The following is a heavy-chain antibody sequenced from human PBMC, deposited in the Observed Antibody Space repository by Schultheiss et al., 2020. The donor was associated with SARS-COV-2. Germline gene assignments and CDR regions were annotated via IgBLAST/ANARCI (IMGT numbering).Heavy chain of an antibody. Sequence: SQTLSLTCTVSGGSISSYYWSWIRQPPGKGLEWIGEINHSGSTNYNPSLKSRVTISVDTSKNQFSLKLSSVTAADTAVYYCARTRIQTNYYYYYMDVWGKGTTVTVSS. V-gene: IGHV4-34*01. CDR3: ARTRIQTNYYYYYMDV. CDR2: INHSGST. J-gene: IGHJ6*03. CDR1: GGSISSYY.